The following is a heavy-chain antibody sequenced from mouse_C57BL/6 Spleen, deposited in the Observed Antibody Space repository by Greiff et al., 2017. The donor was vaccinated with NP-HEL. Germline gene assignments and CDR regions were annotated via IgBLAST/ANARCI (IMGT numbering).Heavy chain of an antibody. Sequence: EVQRVESGGGLVKPGGSLKLSCAASGFTFSDYGMHWVRQAPEKGLEWVAYISSGSSTIYYADKVKGRCTIARDKAKNTLFLQMTSLRSEDTAMYYCAKTMVTTTYYAMDYWGQGTSVTVSS. V-gene: IGHV5-17*01. CDR3: AKTMVTTTYYAMDY. CDR1: GFTFSDYG. J-gene: IGHJ4*01. D-gene: IGHD2-1*01. CDR2: ISSGSSTI.